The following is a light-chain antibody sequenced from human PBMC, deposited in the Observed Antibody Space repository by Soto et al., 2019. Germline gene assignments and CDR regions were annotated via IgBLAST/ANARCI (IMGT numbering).Light chain of an antibody. CDR1: QSVSSN. CDR2: AAS. CDR3: QQSYSSTWT. J-gene: IGKJ1*01. Sequence: PGERATLSCRASQSVSSNLAWYQQKPGQSPRLLIYAASTRETGVPARFSGSGSGTDFTLTISSLQPEDFATYYCQQSYSSTWTFGQGTKV. V-gene: IGKV3-15*01.